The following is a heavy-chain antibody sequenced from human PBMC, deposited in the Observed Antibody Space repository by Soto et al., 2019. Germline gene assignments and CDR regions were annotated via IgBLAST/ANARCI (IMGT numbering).Heavy chain of an antibody. CDR1: GGSFSGYY. V-gene: IGHV4-34*01. CDR2: INHSGST. Sequence: QVQLQQWGAGLLKPSETLSLTCAVYGGSFSGYYWSWIRQPPGKGLEWIGEINHSGSTNYNPSLRTRVTISVDTSKNQFSLKLSSVTAADTAVYYCARGWGYFSCGSCYKDDCYYVDVWGKGTTVTVSS. D-gene: IGHD2-15*01. J-gene: IGHJ6*03. CDR3: ARGWGYFSCGSCYKDDCYYVDV.